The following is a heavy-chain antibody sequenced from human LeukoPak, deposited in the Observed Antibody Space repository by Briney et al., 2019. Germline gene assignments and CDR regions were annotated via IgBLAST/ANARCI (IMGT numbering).Heavy chain of an antibody. J-gene: IGHJ4*02. CDR1: GSPINSGGFY. V-gene: IGHV4-31*03. CDR3: ASSMIRGVDFDY. CDR2: IYYSGST. Sequence: SQTLSLTCTVSGSPINSGGFYWTWIRQYPGKGLEWIGYIYYSGSTYYNPSLKSRVSISLDTSKNQFSLRLTSVTAADTAVYYCASSMIRGVDFDYWGQGTLVTVSS. D-gene: IGHD3-10*01.